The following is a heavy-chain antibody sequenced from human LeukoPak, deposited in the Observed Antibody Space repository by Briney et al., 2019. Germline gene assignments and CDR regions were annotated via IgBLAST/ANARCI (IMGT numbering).Heavy chain of an antibody. CDR2: IYSGGST. CDR3: ASYSSGWSEYFQH. Sequence: GGSLRLSCAASGFTVSSNYMSWVRQAPGKGLEWVSVIYSGGSTYYADSVKGRFTISRDNSKNTLYLQMNSLRAEDTAVYYCASYSSGWSEYFQHWGQGTLVTVSS. CDR1: GFTVSSNY. V-gene: IGHV3-66*01. J-gene: IGHJ1*01. D-gene: IGHD6-19*01.